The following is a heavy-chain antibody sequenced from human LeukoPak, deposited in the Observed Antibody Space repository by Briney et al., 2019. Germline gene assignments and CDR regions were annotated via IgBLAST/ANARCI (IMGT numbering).Heavy chain of an antibody. CDR2: INHSGNT. D-gene: IGHD1-26*01. CDR3: ARQGSGSSYYYYTLPY. Sequence: SETLSLTCAVYGGSLSGYYWSWIRQPPGKGLEWIGEINHSGNTNYNPSLTNRVTMSVDTSKNHFYLELISVTAADTAVYYCARQGSGSSYYYYTLPYWGQGTLVTVSS. J-gene: IGHJ4*02. V-gene: IGHV4-34*01. CDR1: GGSLSGYY.